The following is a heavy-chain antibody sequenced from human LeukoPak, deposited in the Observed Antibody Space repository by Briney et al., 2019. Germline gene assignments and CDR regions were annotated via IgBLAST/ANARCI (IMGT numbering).Heavy chain of an antibody. D-gene: IGHD3-10*01. Sequence: SQTLSLTCTVSGGSIGSGGYYWSWLRQHPGKGLEWIVYIYYSGSTYYNPSLKSLITISVDTSKNQFSLKLSSVTAADTAVYYCARLAFSGSYYKFDYYYYGMDVWGQGTTVTVSS. CDR3: ARLAFSGSYYKFDYYYYGMDV. J-gene: IGHJ6*02. CDR1: GGSIGSGGYY. V-gene: IGHV4-31*01. CDR2: IYYSGST.